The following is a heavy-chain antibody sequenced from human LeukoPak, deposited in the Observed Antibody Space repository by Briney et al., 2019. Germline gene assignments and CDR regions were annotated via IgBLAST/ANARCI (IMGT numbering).Heavy chain of an antibody. CDR1: GYTFTGYY. V-gene: IGHV1-2*02. D-gene: IGHD1-26*01. Sequence: ASVKVSCKASGYTFTGYYIHWVRQAPGQGPEWMGWIYPLSGGTNYAQKFQGRVTMTRDTSISTAYMELSRLRSDDTAVYYCARDQVDAGSYFAFFDYWGQGTLVTVSS. J-gene: IGHJ4*02. CDR3: ARDQVDAGSYFAFFDY. CDR2: IYPLSGGT.